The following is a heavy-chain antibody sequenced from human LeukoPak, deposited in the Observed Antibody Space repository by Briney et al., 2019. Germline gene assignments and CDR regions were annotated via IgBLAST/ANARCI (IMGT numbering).Heavy chain of an antibody. CDR2: INPNSGDT. CDR1: GYTFTGYY. Sequence: ASVKVSCKASGYTFTGYYMHWVRQAPGQGLEWMGWINPNSGDTHYGQKFQGSVTMTRDTSISTAYMELNRLRSGDSAVYYCARVKSTSSSWLSLFDSWGQGTLVTVSS. V-gene: IGHV1-2*02. J-gene: IGHJ4*02. D-gene: IGHD6-13*01. CDR3: ARVKSTSSSWLSLFDS.